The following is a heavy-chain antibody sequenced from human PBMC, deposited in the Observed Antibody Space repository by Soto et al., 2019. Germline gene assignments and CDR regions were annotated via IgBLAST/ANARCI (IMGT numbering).Heavy chain of an antibody. V-gene: IGHV6-1*01. J-gene: IGHJ3*02. D-gene: IGHD3-3*01. CDR2: TYYRSKWYN. CDR1: VDIVSSNSAA. Sequence: SQTLSLTCAISVDIVSSNSAAWNCIRQSPSRGLEWLGRTYYRSKWYNDYAVSVKSRITINPDTSKNQFSLQLNSVTPEDTAVYYCARDRGDFWSGYYHDAFDIWGQGTMVTVSS. CDR3: ARDRGDFWSGYYHDAFDI.